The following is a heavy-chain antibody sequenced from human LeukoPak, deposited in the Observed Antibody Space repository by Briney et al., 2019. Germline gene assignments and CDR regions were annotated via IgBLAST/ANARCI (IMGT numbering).Heavy chain of an antibody. V-gene: IGHV4-39*07. Sequence: PSETLSLTCTVSSGSISTSNYYWGWVRQPPGKALEWIGNIFYSGSTYYSPSLKSRVTISQDTSRNQFSLKLNSVTAADTAVYYCAKSNGCGIIDIWGQGTMVTVSS. CDR1: SGSISTSNYY. CDR2: IFYSGST. J-gene: IGHJ3*02. D-gene: IGHD1-14*01. CDR3: AKSNGCGIIDI.